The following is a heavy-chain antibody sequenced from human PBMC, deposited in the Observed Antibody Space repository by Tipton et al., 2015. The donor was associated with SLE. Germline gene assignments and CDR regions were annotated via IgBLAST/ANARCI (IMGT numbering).Heavy chain of an antibody. CDR2: ISWNSDTL. CDR3: ARAISGYYFDS. J-gene: IGHJ4*02. D-gene: IGHD2/OR15-2a*01. CDR1: GFTGLTFDDFA. V-gene: IGHV3-9*01. Sequence: RSLRLSCVASGFTGLTFDDFAMHWVRQAPGKGLEWVSGISWNSDTLEYADSVKGRFTISRDNANNSLYLHMNSLRAEDTALYYCARAISGYYFDSWGQGTLVTVSS.